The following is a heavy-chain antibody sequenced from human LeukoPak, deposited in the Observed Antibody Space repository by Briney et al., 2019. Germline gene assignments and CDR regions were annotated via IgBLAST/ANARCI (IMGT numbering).Heavy chain of an antibody. CDR3: ARPGGFCSGSTCYSGWDWFEP. CDR2: ISHDGSNE. CDR1: GFSFDAYA. V-gene: IGHV3-30-3*01. Sequence: GGSLRLSCAVSGFSFDAYAMHWVRQAPGKGLEWVAVISHDGSNENYADSVKGRFTISRDNSKNTLFLQMNGLRLEGTALYFCARPGGFCSGSTCYSGWDWFEPWGQGTLVTVSS. D-gene: IGHD2-15*01. J-gene: IGHJ5*02.